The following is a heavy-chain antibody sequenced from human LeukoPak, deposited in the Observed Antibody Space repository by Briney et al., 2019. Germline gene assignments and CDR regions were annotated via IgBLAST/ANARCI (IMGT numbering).Heavy chain of an antibody. Sequence: GASVKVSCKASGYTFTSYGISWVRQAPGQGLEWMGWISAYNGNTNYAQKLQGRVTMTTDTSTSTAYMELRSLRSDDTAVYYCARDLSYCSGGSCCENGYWGQGTLVTVSS. CDR3: ARDLSYCSGGSCCENGY. D-gene: IGHD2-15*01. J-gene: IGHJ4*02. V-gene: IGHV1-18*01. CDR2: ISAYNGNT. CDR1: GYTFTSYG.